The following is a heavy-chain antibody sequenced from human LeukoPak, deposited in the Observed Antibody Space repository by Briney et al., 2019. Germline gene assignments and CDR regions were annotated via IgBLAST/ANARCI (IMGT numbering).Heavy chain of an antibody. D-gene: IGHD2-2*01. CDR3: ARDEVDCSSTSCYLYAFDI. CDR1: GGSISSSSYY. V-gene: IGHV4-39*07. J-gene: IGHJ3*02. CDR2: IYYSGGT. Sequence: SETLSLTCTVSGGSISSSSYYWGWLRQPPGKGLEWIGSIYYSGGTYYNPSLKSRVTISVDTSKNQFSLKLSSVTAADTAVYYCARDEVDCSSTSCYLYAFDIWGQGTMVTVSS.